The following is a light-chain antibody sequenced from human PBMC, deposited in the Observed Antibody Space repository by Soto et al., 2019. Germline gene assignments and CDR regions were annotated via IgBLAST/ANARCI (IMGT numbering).Light chain of an antibody. CDR2: DVS. V-gene: IGLV2-14*01. J-gene: IGLJ1*01. CDR3: SSYSSSSTLGV. Sequence: QSALTQPASVSGSPGQSITISCTGTSSDGGGYNYVSWFQQHPGKAPKLMIYDVSNRPSGVSNRLSASKSGNTASLTISGLQAEDEADYYCSSYSSSSTLGVFGTGTKLTVL. CDR1: SSDGGGYNY.